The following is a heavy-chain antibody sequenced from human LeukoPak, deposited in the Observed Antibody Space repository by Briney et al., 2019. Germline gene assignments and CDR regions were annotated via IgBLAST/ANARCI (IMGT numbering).Heavy chain of an antibody. CDR3: ASPFDY. J-gene: IGHJ4*02. V-gene: IGHV3-48*01. CDR1: GFTFSSYS. CDR2: IDSSSSTI. Sequence: GGSLRLSCAASGFTFSSYSMNWVRQAPGKGLEWVSYIDSSSSTIYYADSVKGRFTISRDNAKNSLYLQMNSLRAGDTAVYYCASPFDYWGRGTLVTVSS.